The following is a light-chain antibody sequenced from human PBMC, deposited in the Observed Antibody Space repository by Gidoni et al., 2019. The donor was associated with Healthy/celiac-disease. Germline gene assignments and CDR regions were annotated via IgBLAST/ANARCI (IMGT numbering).Light chain of an antibody. V-gene: IGLV2-14*01. J-gene: IGLJ2*01. Sequence: QSALTQPDDVSGAPGQSITISCTGTSSVVGGYNYVSWYQQHPGKAPKLMIYDVSNRPSGVSNRFSGSTSGNTASLTISGLQAEDEADYYCSSYTSSSTEVFGGGTKLTVL. CDR1: SSVVGGYNY. CDR2: DVS. CDR3: SSYTSSSTEV.